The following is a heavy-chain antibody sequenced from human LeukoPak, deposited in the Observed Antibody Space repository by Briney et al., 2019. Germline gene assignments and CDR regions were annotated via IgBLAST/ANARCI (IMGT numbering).Heavy chain of an antibody. D-gene: IGHD2-2*01. CDR3: ARSAGSIVVVPAAARPFDY. J-gene: IGHJ4*02. CDR2: ISYDGSNK. CDR1: GFTFSSYG. Sequence: GGSLRLSCAASGFTFSSYGMHWVRQAPGKGLEWVAVISYDGSNKYYADSVKGRFTISRDNSKNTLYLQMNSLRAEDTAVYYCARSAGSIVVVPAAARPFDYWGQGTLVTVSS. V-gene: IGHV3-30*03.